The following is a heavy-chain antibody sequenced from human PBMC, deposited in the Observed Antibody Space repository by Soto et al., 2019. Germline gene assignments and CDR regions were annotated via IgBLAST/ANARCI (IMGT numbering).Heavy chain of an antibody. V-gene: IGHV1-2*04. CDR1: GYTFTGYY. CDR2: INPNSGGT. J-gene: IGHJ5*02. Sequence: ASVKVSCQASGYTFTGYYMHWVRQAPGQGLEWMGWINPNSGGTNYAQKFQGWVTMTRDTSISTAYMELSRLRSDDTAVYYCARAIAAAGSPLYNWFDPWGQGTLVTVSS. D-gene: IGHD6-13*01. CDR3: ARAIAAAGSPLYNWFDP.